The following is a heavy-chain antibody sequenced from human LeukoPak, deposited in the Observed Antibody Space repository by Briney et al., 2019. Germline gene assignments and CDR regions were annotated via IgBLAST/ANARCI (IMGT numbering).Heavy chain of an antibody. CDR3: ARDGYDSSGYYPLGAFDI. CDR1: GYTFTGYY. V-gene: IGHV1-2*02. Sequence: ASVKVSCKASGYTFTGYYMHWVRQAPGQGLEWMGWINPNSGGTNYAQKFQGRVTMTWVTSISTAYIELSRLRSDDTAVYYCARDGYDSSGYYPLGAFDIWGQGTMVTVSS. J-gene: IGHJ3*02. CDR2: INPNSGGT. D-gene: IGHD3-22*01.